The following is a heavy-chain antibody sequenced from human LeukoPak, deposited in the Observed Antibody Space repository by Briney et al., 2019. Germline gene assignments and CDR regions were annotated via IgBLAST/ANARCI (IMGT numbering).Heavy chain of an antibody. CDR1: GYTFTSYA. D-gene: IGHD2-2*02. V-gene: IGHV1-3*03. J-gene: IGHJ4*02. CDR3: ALYNY. CDR2: INAGNGNT. Sequence: ASVKVSCKASGYTFTSYAMHWVRQAPGQRLEWMGWINAGNGNTEYAQEFQGRVTITRDTSASTVYMELSSLSSEDMAVYYCALYNYWGQGTLVTVSS.